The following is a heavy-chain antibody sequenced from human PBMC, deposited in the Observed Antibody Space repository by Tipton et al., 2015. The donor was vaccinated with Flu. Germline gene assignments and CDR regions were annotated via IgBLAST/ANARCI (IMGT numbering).Heavy chain of an antibody. V-gene: IGHV4-39*07. Sequence: TLSLTCTVSGDSISSSNYYWGWIRQPPGKGLEWIGSIYYSGSTYYNPSLKSRVTISVDTSKNQFSLKLSSVTAADTAVYYCARVGTAMFDPWGRGTLVTVSS. CDR2: IYYSGST. CDR3: ARVGTAMFDP. D-gene: IGHD5-18*01. CDR1: GDSISSSNYY. J-gene: IGHJ5*02.